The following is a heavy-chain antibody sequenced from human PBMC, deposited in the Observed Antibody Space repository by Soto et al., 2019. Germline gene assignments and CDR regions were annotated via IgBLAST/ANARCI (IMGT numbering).Heavy chain of an antibody. J-gene: IGHJ6*02. CDR2: INWNGGST. D-gene: IGHD6-19*01. CDR3: ARFFEQWLGYYYYYYGMDV. Sequence: GGSLRLSCAASGFTFDDYGMSWVRQAPGKGLDWVSGINWNGGSTGYADSVKGRFTISRDNAKNSLYLQMNSLRAEDTALYYCARFFEQWLGYYYYYYGMDVWGQGTTVTVSS. V-gene: IGHV3-20*04. CDR1: GFTFDDYG.